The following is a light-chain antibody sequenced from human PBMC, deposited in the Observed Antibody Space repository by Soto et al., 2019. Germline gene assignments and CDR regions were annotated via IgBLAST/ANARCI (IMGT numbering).Light chain of an antibody. Sequence: QSALTQPASVSGSPGQSITISCTGTSSDVGGYNYVSWYQQHPGKAPKLIIYEVTHRPSGVSSRFYGSRSGNTASLTISGLQAEDEAVYYCKSRTTRNTLVFGGGTKLTVL. CDR1: SSDVGGYNY. J-gene: IGLJ3*02. CDR3: KSRTTRNTLV. V-gene: IGLV2-14*01. CDR2: EVT.